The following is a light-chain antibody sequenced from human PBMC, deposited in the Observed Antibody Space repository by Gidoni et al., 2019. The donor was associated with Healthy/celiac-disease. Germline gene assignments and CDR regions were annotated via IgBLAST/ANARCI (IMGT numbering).Light chain of an antibody. Sequence: DIQMTQSPSSLSASVGDRVTITCRASQSIRSYLNWYQQKPVKAPKLLIYAASSLQSGVPSRFSASGSGTDFTLTISSLQPEDFATYYCQQSYSTPLTFGGXTKVEIK. CDR1: QSIRSY. J-gene: IGKJ4*01. CDR3: QQSYSTPLT. CDR2: AAS. V-gene: IGKV1-39*01.